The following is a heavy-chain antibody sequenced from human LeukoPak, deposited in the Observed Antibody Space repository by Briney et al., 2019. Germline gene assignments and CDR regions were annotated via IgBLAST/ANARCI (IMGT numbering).Heavy chain of an antibody. D-gene: IGHD7-27*01. CDR2: FSGSGGNT. CDR1: GFTFSSYA. V-gene: IGHV3-23*01. J-gene: IGHJ4*02. Sequence: GGSLRLSCAASGFTFSSYAMSWVRQAPGKGLEWVSTFSGSGGNTYYADSVKGRFTISRDNSKNTLYLQTNNLRAEDTAVYYCVKEKLGFYDYWGLGTLVTVSS. CDR3: VKEKLGFYDY.